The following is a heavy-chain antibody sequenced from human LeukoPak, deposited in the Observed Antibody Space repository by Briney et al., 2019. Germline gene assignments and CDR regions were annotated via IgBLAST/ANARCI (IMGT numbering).Heavy chain of an antibody. Sequence: GGSLRLSCAASGFSFSGYGMHWVRQAPGKGLEWVAFIRYDGSNEYYADSVKGRFTIPRDNAKNSLYLQMNSLRAEDTAVYYCARVWDIVVVPAANPWGYFDYWGQGSLVTVSS. V-gene: IGHV3-30*02. CDR2: IRYDGSNE. J-gene: IGHJ4*02. D-gene: IGHD2-2*01. CDR1: GFSFSGYG. CDR3: ARVWDIVVVPAANPWGYFDY.